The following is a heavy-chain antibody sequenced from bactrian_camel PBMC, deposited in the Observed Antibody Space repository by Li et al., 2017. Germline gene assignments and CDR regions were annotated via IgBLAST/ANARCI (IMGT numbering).Heavy chain of an antibody. CDR2: IYTCGSIT. J-gene: IGHJ4*01. V-gene: IGHV3S40*01. D-gene: IGHD3*01. CDR1: GYTSSCNY. Sequence: VQLVESGGGSVQAGGSLRLSCAVSGYTSSCNYVAWFRQAPGKEREGIAAIYTCGSITYFADSVKGRFTISHDAAKNSVDLQMNSLKPDDTAVYYCAATGQMLSVAGCRTQGTQVTVS.